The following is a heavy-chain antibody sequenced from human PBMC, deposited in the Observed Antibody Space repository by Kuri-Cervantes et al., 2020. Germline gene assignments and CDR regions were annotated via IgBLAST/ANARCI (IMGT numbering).Heavy chain of an antibody. V-gene: IGHV3-66*01. Sequence: ETLSLTCEASGFSVSDSHINWLRRAPGRGLEWVAMIYNTGDTFYGDSVKGRFTISRDNAKNTLYLKMNSLRAEVTAVYYCAKDRKPTYYYYYGMDVWGQGTTVTVSS. CDR1: GFSVSDSH. CDR2: IYNTGDT. CDR3: AKDRKPTYYYYYGMDV. J-gene: IGHJ6*02.